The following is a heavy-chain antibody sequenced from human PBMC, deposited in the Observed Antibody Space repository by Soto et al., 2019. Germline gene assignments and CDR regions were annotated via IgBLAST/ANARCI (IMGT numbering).Heavy chain of an antibody. D-gene: IGHD3-3*01. CDR2: IYYSGST. CDR3: ARFGPYYDFWSGHLGHNWFDP. Sequence: SETLSLTCTVSGGSISSYYWSWIRQPPGKGLEWIGYIYYSGSTNYNPSLKSRVTISVDTSKNQFSLKLSSVTAADTAVYYCARFGPYYDFWSGHLGHNWFDPWGQGTLVTVSS. V-gene: IGHV4-59*01. CDR1: GGSISSYY. J-gene: IGHJ5*02.